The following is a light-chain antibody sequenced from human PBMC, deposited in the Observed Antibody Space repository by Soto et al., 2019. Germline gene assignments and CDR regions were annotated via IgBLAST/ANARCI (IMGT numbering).Light chain of an antibody. CDR3: QSYDSSLSGSVL. CDR2: YNT. CDR1: SSNIGAGYD. Sequence: QSVLTQPPSVSGAPGQRVTISCTGSSSNIGAGYDVHWYQQLPGTAPKLLIYYNTNRPSGVPDRFSGSKSGTSASLAITGLQAEDEADYYCQSYDSSLSGSVLFGGGTKVTVL. J-gene: IGLJ2*01. V-gene: IGLV1-40*01.